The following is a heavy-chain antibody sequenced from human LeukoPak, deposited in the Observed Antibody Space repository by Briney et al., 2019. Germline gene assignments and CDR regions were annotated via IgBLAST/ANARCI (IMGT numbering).Heavy chain of an antibody. Sequence: GGSLRLSCTASGFAFRNYAMAWVRQSPGKGLEGVAAIGSDYDRVHEDSVKGRFTISRDNFKNTLYLQMDNLRVEDTAVYYCAKASWVSNADAVLWGQGTVVTVSS. CDR1: GFAFRNYA. D-gene: IGHD1-1*01. V-gene: IGHV3-23*01. CDR3: AKASWVSNADAVL. CDR2: IGSDYDR. J-gene: IGHJ4*02.